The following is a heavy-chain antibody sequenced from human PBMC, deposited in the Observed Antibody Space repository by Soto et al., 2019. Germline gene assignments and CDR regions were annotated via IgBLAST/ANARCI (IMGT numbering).Heavy chain of an antibody. Sequence: EVQLLESGGGLVQPGGSLRLSCAASGFTFSSYAMSWVRQAPGKGLEWVSAISGSGGSTYYADSVKGRFTISRDNSKNTLYLQMSCLRAVETAVYYCANGDSWYYGSGSYYFLAYWGQGALVTVSS. CDR2: ISGSGGST. V-gene: IGHV3-23*01. J-gene: IGHJ4*02. CDR3: ANGDSWYYGSGSYYFLAY. D-gene: IGHD3-10*01. CDR1: GFTFSSYA.